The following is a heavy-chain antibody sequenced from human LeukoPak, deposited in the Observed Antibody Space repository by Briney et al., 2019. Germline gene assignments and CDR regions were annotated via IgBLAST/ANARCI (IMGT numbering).Heavy chain of an antibody. Sequence: GGSLRLSCAASGFTVSSNYMSWVRQAPGRGLEWISCISSSSSTIYYSDSVKGRFTISRDNAKNSLYLQMESLRDEDTAVYYCARARASDYWGQGTLVTVSS. V-gene: IGHV3-48*02. CDR3: ARARASDY. CDR1: GFTVSSNY. CDR2: ISSSSSTI. J-gene: IGHJ4*02.